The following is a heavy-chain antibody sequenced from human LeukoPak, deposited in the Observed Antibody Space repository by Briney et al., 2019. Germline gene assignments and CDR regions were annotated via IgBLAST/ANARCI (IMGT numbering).Heavy chain of an antibody. CDR3: ARDPYLLIAAASGGWFDP. CDR2: IYTSGST. Sequence: SETLSLTCTVSGGSISSYYWSWIRQPAGKGLEWIGRIYTSGSTNYNPSLKSRVTMSVDTSKNQFSLKLSSVTAADTAVYYCARDPYLLIAAASGGWFDPWGQGTLVTVSS. CDR1: GGSISSYY. J-gene: IGHJ5*02. D-gene: IGHD6-13*01. V-gene: IGHV4-4*07.